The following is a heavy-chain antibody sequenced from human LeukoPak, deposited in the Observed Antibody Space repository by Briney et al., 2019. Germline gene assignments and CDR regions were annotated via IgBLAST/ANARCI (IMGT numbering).Heavy chain of an antibody. V-gene: IGHV1-2*02. D-gene: IGHD3-16*02. CDR3: ARVRHDYVWGSYRPTTEYYFDY. CDR2: INPNSGGT. Sequence: ASVKVSCKASGYTFTGYYMHWVRQAPGQGLEWMGWINPNSGGTNYAQKFQGRVTMTRDTSISTAYMELSRLRSDDTAVYYCARVRHDYVWGSYRPTTEYYFDYWGQGTLVTVSS. J-gene: IGHJ4*02. CDR1: GYTFTGYY.